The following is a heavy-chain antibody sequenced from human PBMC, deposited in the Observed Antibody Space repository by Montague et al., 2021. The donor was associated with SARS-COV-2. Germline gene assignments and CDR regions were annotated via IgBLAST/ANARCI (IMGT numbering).Heavy chain of an antibody. CDR1: GGSFSDYY. CDR3: ARGLLHAVAADTLFDL. J-gene: IGHJ4*02. Sequence: SETRSLTCAVYGGSFSDYYWSWIRQPPGKGLEWIGEVTQRGNTNYNPSPKSPVTISLDTSNNHFSLKLGSVTAADTAAYYCARGLLHAVAADTLFDLWGQGTLVTVSS. CDR2: VTQRGNT. V-gene: IGHV4-34*01. D-gene: IGHD6-13*01.